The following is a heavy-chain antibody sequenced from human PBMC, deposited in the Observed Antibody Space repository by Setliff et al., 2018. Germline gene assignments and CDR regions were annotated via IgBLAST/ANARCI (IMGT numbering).Heavy chain of an antibody. V-gene: IGHV7-4-1*02. CDR3: ARADHLVTTTFDY. Sequence: PRASVKVSCKASGYSLSNYVMNWVRQASGQGLEWMGWINTKTGDPTYAQGYTGRFAFSLDTSDSATYLDISNLKAEDTATYYCARADHLVTTTFDYWGQGTLVTVSS. CDR1: GYSLSNYV. J-gene: IGHJ4*01. D-gene: IGHD4-17*01. CDR2: INTKTGDP.